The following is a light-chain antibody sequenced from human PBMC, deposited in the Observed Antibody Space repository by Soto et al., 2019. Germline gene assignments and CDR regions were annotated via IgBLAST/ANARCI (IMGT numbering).Light chain of an antibody. J-gene: IGLJ2*01. CDR2: DGS. CDR3: RSYASSSTVV. CDR1: SSDVGGYNY. Sequence: QSALTQPASVSGSPGQSITISCTGTSSDVGGYNYVSWYQQHPGKAPKLMIDDGSHRPSVVSNRSSGYRSGNTASLTISGLQAEDEDDYCCRSYASSSTVVFGGGTKLTVL. V-gene: IGLV2-14*01.